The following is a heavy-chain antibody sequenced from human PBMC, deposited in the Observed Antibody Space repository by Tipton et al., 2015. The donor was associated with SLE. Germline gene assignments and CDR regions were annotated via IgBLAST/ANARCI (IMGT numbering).Heavy chain of an antibody. Sequence: SLRLSCAASGFTFSSYEMNWVRQAPGKGLEWVSYISSSGSTIYYADSVKGRFTISRDNAKNSLYLQMNSLRAEDTAVYYCASAVVPYYYYYGMDVWGQGTTVTVSS. CDR2: ISSSGSTI. CDR3: ASAVVPYYYYYGMDV. CDR1: GFTFSSYE. D-gene: IGHD4-23*01. V-gene: IGHV3-48*03. J-gene: IGHJ6*02.